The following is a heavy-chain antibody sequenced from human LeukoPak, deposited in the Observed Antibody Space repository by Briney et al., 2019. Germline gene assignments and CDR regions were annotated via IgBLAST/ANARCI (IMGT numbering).Heavy chain of an antibody. V-gene: IGHV1-69*04. CDR3: ARGPYYGDYRPNFDY. D-gene: IGHD4-17*01. Sequence: RASVKVSCKASGGTFSSYAISWVRQAPGQGLERMGRIIPILGIANYAQKFQGRVTITADKSTSTAYMELSSLRSEDTAVYYCARGPYYGDYRPNFDYWGQGTLVTVSS. CDR1: GGTFSSYA. J-gene: IGHJ4*02. CDR2: IIPILGIA.